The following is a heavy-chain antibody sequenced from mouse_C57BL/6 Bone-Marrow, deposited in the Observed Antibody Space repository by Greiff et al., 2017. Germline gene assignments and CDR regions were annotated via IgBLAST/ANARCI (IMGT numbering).Heavy chain of an antibody. CDR3: AVYYGSSGDY. Sequence: QVHVKQPGAELVRPGSSVKLSCKASGYTFTSYWMDWVKQRPGQGLEWIGNIYPSDSETHYNKKFQDKATLTVDKSSSTAYMQLSSLTSEDSAVYYCAVYYGSSGDYWGQGTTLTVSS. V-gene: IGHV1-61*01. J-gene: IGHJ2*01. CDR1: GYTFTSYW. CDR2: IYPSDSET. D-gene: IGHD1-1*01.